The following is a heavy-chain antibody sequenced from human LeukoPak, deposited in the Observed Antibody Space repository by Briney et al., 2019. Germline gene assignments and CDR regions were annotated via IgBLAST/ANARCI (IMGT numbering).Heavy chain of an antibody. Sequence: GGSLRLSCAASGFTFSDYYMSWIRQAPGKGLEWVSYISSSGSTIYYADSVKGRFTISRDNSKNTLYLQMNSLRAEDTAVYYCAKSLRGYSYGSGATEPIDYWGQGTLVTVSS. V-gene: IGHV3-11*01. J-gene: IGHJ4*02. D-gene: IGHD5-18*01. CDR1: GFTFSDYY. CDR2: ISSSGSTI. CDR3: AKSLRGYSYGSGATEPIDY.